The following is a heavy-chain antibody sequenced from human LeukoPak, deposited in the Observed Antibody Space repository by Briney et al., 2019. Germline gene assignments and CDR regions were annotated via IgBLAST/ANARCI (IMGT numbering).Heavy chain of an antibody. V-gene: IGHV4-61*02. CDR2: IYTSGST. CDR1: GGSITSGSYY. D-gene: IGHD1-26*01. Sequence: SETLSLTCTVSGGSITSGSYYWNWIRQPAGKGPEWIGRIYTSGSTNYNPSLKSRVTISIDTSKNQFSLKLSSVTAADTAVYYCARDFSGSYPPGGFDYWGQGTLVTVSS. CDR3: ARDFSGSYPPGGFDY. J-gene: IGHJ4*02.